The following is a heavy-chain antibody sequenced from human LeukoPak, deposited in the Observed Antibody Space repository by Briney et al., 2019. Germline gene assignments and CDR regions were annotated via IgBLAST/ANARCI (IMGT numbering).Heavy chain of an antibody. J-gene: IGHJ3*02. Sequence: SETLSLTCTVSGGSISSYYWTWIRQPPGKGLEWIGYIYYSGRTNYNPSLKSRLTISVDTSTNQFSLRLNSVAAADTAVYYCARGLPGYSGGDDAFDIWGQGTMVTVSS. CDR2: IYYSGRT. CDR3: ARGLPGYSGGDDAFDI. D-gene: IGHD6-19*01. V-gene: IGHV4-59*01. CDR1: GGSISSYY.